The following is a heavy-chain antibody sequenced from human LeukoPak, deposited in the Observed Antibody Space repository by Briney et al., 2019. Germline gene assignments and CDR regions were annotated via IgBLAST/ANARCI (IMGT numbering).Heavy chain of an antibody. CDR1: GFTFSNAW. CDR3: TTELNVDAFDI. Sequence: PGGSLRLSCAASGFTFSNAWMSWVRQAPGKGLEWVGCIKSKTDGGTTDYAAPVKGRFTISRDDSKNTLYLQMNSLKTEDTAVCYCTTELNVDAFDIWGQGTMVTVSS. V-gene: IGHV3-15*01. CDR2: IKSKTDGGTT. J-gene: IGHJ3*02.